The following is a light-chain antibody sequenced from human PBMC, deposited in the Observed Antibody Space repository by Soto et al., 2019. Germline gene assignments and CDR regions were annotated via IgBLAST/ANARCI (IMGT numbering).Light chain of an antibody. CDR2: GSS. Sequence: EIVITQSPSTLSVSPGEGVTLSCRASESVRSKVAWYQQKPGQAPRLLIYGSSTRATGIPDRFRGSGSGTEYTLTISSLQSEDFAVYYCQQYNSWPPITFGQGTRLEIK. V-gene: IGKV3-15*01. CDR1: ESVRSK. J-gene: IGKJ5*01. CDR3: QQYNSWPPIT.